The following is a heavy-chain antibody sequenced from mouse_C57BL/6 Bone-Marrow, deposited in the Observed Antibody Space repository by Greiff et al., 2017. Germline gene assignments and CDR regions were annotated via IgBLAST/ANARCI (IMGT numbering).Heavy chain of an antibody. Sequence: QVQLKESGSELRSPGSSVKLSCKDFDSEVFPIAYMSWVRQKPGHGFEWIGGILPSIGRTIYGEKFEDKATLDADTLSNTAYLELNSLTSEDSAIYYCARMRIYYYGSSYVDWDEYYFDYWGQGTTLTVSS. V-gene: IGHV15-2*01. CDR2: ILPSIGRT. CDR1: DSEVFPIAY. D-gene: IGHD1-1*01. CDR3: ARMRIYYYGSSYVDWDEYYFDY. J-gene: IGHJ2*01.